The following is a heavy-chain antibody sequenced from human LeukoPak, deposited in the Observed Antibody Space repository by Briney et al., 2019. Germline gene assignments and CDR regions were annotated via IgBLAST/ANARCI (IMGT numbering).Heavy chain of an antibody. J-gene: IGHJ3*02. Sequence: GGSLRLSCAASGSTFSNAWMSWVRQAPGKGLEWVGRIKSKTDGGTTDYAAPVKGRFTISRDDSKNTLYLQMNSLKTEDTAVYYCNAKGSRGAFDIWGQGTMVTVSS. CDR2: IKSKTDGGTT. D-gene: IGHD2-15*01. CDR1: GSTFSNAW. V-gene: IGHV3-15*01. CDR3: NAKGSRGAFDI.